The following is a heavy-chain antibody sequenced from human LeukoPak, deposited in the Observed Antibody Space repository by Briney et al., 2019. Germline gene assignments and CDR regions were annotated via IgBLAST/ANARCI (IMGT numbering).Heavy chain of an antibody. J-gene: IGHJ1*01. CDR3: ARGPSLITMVRGVIIT. D-gene: IGHD3-10*01. CDR1: GGSISSYY. CDR2: IYTSGGT. V-gene: IGHV4-4*07. Sequence: SETLSLTCTVSGGSISSYYWSWIRQPAGKGLEWIGRIYTSGGTNYNPSLKSRVTISVDTSKNQFSLKLSSVTAADTAVYYCARGPSLITMVRGVIITWGQGTLVTVSS.